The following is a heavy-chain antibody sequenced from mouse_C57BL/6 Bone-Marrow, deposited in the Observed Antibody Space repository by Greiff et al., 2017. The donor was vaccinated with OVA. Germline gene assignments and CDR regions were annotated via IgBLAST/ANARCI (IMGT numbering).Heavy chain of an antibody. Sequence: VQLQQPGAELVRPGSSVKLSCKASGYTFTSYWMHWVKQRPIQGLEWIGNIDPSDSDTHYNQKFKDKATLTADKSSSTAYMQLSSLTAEDSAGYYCASFCYWGQGTTLTVSS. V-gene: IGHV1-52*01. CDR3: ASFCY. CDR2: IDPSDSDT. J-gene: IGHJ2*01. CDR1: GYTFTSYW.